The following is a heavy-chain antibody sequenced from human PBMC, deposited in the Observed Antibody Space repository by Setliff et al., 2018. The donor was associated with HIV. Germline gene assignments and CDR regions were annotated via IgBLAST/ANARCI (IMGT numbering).Heavy chain of an antibody. D-gene: IGHD6-13*01. CDR1: GGSFSDYY. V-gene: IGHV4-34*01. Sequence: SETLSLTRAFYGGSFSDYYWTWIRQPTGKGLEWIGEINHGGSTNYNPSLRSRVTISIDTSKNQFSLKVNSVTASDTAVYYCARNSYSSTWYFREPFDSWGQGTLVTVSS. J-gene: IGHJ4*02. CDR2: INHGGST. CDR3: ARNSYSSTWYFREPFDS.